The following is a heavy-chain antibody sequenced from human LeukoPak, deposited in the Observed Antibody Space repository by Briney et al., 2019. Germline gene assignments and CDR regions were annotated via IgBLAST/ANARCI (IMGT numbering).Heavy chain of an antibody. J-gene: IGHJ4*02. Sequence: GGSLRLSCAASGFTFSSYGMHWVRQAPGKGLEWVAVISYDGSNKYYADSVKGRFTISRDNSKNTLYLQMNSLRAGDTAVYYCAKPLWFGSPSAIDKGDYWGQGTLVTVSS. CDR1: GFTFSSYG. D-gene: IGHD3-10*01. V-gene: IGHV3-30*18. CDR3: AKPLWFGSPSAIDKGDY. CDR2: ISYDGSNK.